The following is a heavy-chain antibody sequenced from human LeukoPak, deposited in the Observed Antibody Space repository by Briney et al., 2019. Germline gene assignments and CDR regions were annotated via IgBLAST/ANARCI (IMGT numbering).Heavy chain of an antibody. J-gene: IGHJ6*03. Sequence: SETLSLTCTVSGVSMRGRSFYWGWIRQPPGKGLEWIGSIFYSGSTYYNPSLRSRLTISVDTSRNQFSLDLRSVTAADTAVYYCVTPSGNYQGLYYYYMDVWGKGTAITVS. CDR1: GVSMRGRSFY. CDR3: VTPSGNYQGLYYYYMDV. V-gene: IGHV4-39*01. CDR2: IFYSGST. D-gene: IGHD1-14*01.